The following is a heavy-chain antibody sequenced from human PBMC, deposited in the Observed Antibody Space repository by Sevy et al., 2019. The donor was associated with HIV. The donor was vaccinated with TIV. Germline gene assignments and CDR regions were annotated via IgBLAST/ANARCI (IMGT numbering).Heavy chain of an antibody. Sequence: GGSLRLSCAASGFTSSNYAMSWVRQAPGKGLEWVSGISGSGGSTYYADSVKGRFTISRDNSKNTLYLQMNSLRAEDTAVYCCAKDSYFDTTLFDYWGQGTLVTVSS. CDR1: GFTSSNYA. CDR3: AKDSYFDTTLFDY. D-gene: IGHD3-22*01. CDR2: ISGSGGST. V-gene: IGHV3-23*01. J-gene: IGHJ4*02.